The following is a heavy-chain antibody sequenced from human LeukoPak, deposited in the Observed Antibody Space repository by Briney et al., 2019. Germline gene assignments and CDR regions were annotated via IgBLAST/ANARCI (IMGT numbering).Heavy chain of an antibody. V-gene: IGHV4-59*08. Sequence: SETLSLTCTVPGDSTSGYYWSWIRQPPGKGLEWIGYIYYSGSTNYNPSLKSRVTISVDTSKNQFSLKLSSVTAADTAVYYCARGPPEARYCSSTSCPPDYYYGMDVWGQGTAVTVSS. J-gene: IGHJ6*02. D-gene: IGHD2-2*01. CDR2: IYYSGST. CDR1: GDSTSGYY. CDR3: ARGPPEARYCSSTSCPPDYYYGMDV.